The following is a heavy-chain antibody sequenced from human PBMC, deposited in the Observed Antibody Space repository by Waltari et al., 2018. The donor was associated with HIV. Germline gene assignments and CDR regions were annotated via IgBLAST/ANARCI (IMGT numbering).Heavy chain of an antibody. V-gene: IGHV4-39*02. Sequence: QLQLQKSVPGLVTLTQTLTPACTVSARSISSSSYYWGWIRQPPGKGLEWIGSIYYSGSTYYNPSLKSRVTISVDTSKNQFSLKLSSVTAADTAVYYCARERRPDAFDIWGQGTMVTVSS. CDR1: ARSISSSSYY. J-gene: IGHJ3*02. CDR2: IYYSGST. CDR3: ARERRPDAFDI.